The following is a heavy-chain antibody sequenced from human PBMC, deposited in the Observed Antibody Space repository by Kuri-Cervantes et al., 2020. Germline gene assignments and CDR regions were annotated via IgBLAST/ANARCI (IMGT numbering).Heavy chain of an antibody. J-gene: IGHJ6*02. Sequence: ASVKVSCKASGYTFTSYGISWVRQAPGQGLEWMGWISAYNGNTNYAQKLQGRVTMTTDTSTSTAYMELRSLRSDDTAVYYCASVLRFLEWLGGGMDVWGQGTTVTVSS. D-gene: IGHD3-3*01. CDR2: ISAYNGNT. CDR1: GYTFTSYG. CDR3: ASVLRFLEWLGGGMDV. V-gene: IGHV1-18*01.